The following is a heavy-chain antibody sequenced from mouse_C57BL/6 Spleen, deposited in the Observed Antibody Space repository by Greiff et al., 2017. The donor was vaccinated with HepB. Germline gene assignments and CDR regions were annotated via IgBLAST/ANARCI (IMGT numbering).Heavy chain of an antibody. D-gene: IGHD1-1*01. J-gene: IGHJ3*01. V-gene: IGHV5-4*01. CDR2: ISDGGSYT. CDR3: ARTSYSGISYVGPFAY. Sequence: EVQGVESGGGLVKPGGSLKLSCAASGFTFSSYAMSWVRQTPEKRLEWVATISDGGSYTYYPDNVKGRFTISRDNAKNNLYPQMSHLKSEDTAMYYCARTSYSGISYVGPFAYWGHGTLFTVSA. CDR1: GFTFSSYA.